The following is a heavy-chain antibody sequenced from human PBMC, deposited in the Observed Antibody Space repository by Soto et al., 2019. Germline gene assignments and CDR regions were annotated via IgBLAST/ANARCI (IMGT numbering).Heavy chain of an antibody. J-gene: IGHJ6*02. Sequence: PGGSLRLSCAASGFTFSSYAMHWVRQAPGKGLEWVAVISYDGSNKYYADSVKGRFTISRDNSKNTLYLQMNSLRAEDTAVYYCARDRGIARFSYYYGMDVWGQGTTVTVSS. V-gene: IGHV3-30-3*01. CDR3: ARDRGIARFSYYYGMDV. CDR1: GFTFSSYA. D-gene: IGHD6-13*01. CDR2: ISYDGSNK.